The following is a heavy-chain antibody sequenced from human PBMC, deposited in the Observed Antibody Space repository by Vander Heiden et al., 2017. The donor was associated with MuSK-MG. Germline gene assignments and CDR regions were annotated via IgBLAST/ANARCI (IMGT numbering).Heavy chain of an antibody. D-gene: IGHD1-1*01. CDR3: AREGIQLHYGMDV. CDR1: GFTFSGYT. V-gene: IGHV3-48*04. J-gene: IGHJ6*02. Sequence: LVESGGGLVQPGGSLTLSCAASGFTFSGYTMHWVRQAPGKGLDWVSYISSGSRTIYYADSVKGRFTISRDNAKNSVYLQMNSLRAEDTAVYYCAREGIQLHYGMDVWGQGTTVTVSS. CDR2: ISSGSRTI.